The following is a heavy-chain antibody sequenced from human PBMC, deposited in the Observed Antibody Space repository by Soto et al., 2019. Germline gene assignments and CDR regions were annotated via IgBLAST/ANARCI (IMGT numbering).Heavy chain of an antibody. Sequence: QVQLVQSGAEVKKPGSSVKVSCKASGGTFSSYAISWVRQAPGQGLAWMGGVIPIFGTANYAQKFQGRVTITAEEPTSTAYRELSSLRCEDTAVYYCARADQYCSGGSCYSYYGIAVWGQGTTDTVSS. J-gene: IGHJ6*02. CDR1: GGTFSSYA. CDR2: VIPIFGTA. CDR3: ARADQYCSGGSCYSYYGIAV. D-gene: IGHD2-15*01. V-gene: IGHV1-69*01.